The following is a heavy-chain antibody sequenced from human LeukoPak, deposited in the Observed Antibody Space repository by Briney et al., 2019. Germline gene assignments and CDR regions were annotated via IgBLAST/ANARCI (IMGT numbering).Heavy chain of an antibody. CDR2: ISAYNGNT. V-gene: IGHV1-18*01. CDR3: ASGDFWSGYYNGAFDY. D-gene: IGHD3-3*01. J-gene: IGHJ4*02. CDR1: GYTFTSYG. Sequence: GASVKVSCKASGYTFTSYGISWVRQAPGQGLEWMGWISAYNGNTNYAQKLQGRVTMTTDTSTSTAYMELRSLRSDDTAVYYCASGDFWSGYYNGAFDYWGQGTLVTVSS.